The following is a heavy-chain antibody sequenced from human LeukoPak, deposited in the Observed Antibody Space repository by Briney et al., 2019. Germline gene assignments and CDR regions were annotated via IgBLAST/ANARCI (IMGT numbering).Heavy chain of an antibody. Sequence: PSETLSLTCTVSGGSISSYYWSWIRQPAGKGLEWIGSIYHSGSTYYNPSLKSRVTISVDTSKNQFSLKLSSVTAADTAVYYCARVPAIEWEPGIYYFDYWGQGTLVTVSS. CDR3: ARVPAIEWEPGIYYFDY. CDR1: GGSISSYY. CDR2: IYHSGST. D-gene: IGHD1-26*01. J-gene: IGHJ4*02. V-gene: IGHV4-4*07.